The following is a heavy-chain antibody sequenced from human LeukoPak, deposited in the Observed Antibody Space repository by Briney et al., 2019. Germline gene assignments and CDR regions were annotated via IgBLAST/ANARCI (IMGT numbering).Heavy chain of an antibody. CDR3: VRDLVPPNYYDSSGYYPNFDY. CDR1: GYTFTSYG. J-gene: IGHJ4*02. V-gene: IGHV1-18*01. CDR2: ISAYNGNT. D-gene: IGHD3-22*01. Sequence: ASVKVSCKASGYTFTSYGISWVRQAPGQGLEWMGWISAYNGNTNYAQKLQGRVTMTTDTSTSTAYMELRSLRSDDTAVYYCVRDLVPPNYYDSSGYYPNFDYWGQGTLVTVSS.